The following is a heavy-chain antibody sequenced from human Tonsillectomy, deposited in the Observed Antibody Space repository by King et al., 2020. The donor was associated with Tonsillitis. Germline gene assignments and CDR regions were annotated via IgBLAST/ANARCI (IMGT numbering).Heavy chain of an antibody. Sequence: VQLVESGGGLVQPGGSLRLSCAASGFTFSSYAMSWVRQAPGKGLEWVSAISGSGGSTYYADSVKGRFTISRDNSKNTLYLQMNSLRAEDTAVYYCAKDSPTYYYDSSGYYLLGYFDYWGQGALVTASS. CDR3: AKDSPTYYYDSSGYYLLGYFDY. V-gene: IGHV3-23*04. J-gene: IGHJ4*02. D-gene: IGHD3-22*01. CDR2: ISGSGGST. CDR1: GFTFSSYA.